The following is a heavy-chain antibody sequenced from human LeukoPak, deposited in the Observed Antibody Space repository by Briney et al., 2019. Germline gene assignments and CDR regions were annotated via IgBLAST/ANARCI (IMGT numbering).Heavy chain of an antibody. V-gene: IGHV1-2*02. CDR2: INPNSGGT. Sequence: ASVKVSCKASGYTFTGYYMHWVRQAPGQGLEWMGWINPNSGGTNYAQKFQGRVTMTRDTSISTAYMELSRLRSDDTAVYYCARLVLLSNNNLDHWGQGTLVTVSS. CDR3: ARLVLLSNNNLDH. CDR1: GYTFTGYY. J-gene: IGHJ4*02. D-gene: IGHD1/OR15-1a*01.